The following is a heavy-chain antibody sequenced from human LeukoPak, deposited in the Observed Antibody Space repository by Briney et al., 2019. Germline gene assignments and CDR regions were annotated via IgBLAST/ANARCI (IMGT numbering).Heavy chain of an antibody. CDR1: GVSISSYY. V-gene: IGHV4-59*01. CDR2: IYYSEGT. Sequence: PSETLSLTCTVSGVSISSYYWSWIRQPPGKGLEWIGYIYYSEGTNYNPSLKSRVTISVDTSKNQFSLKLSSVTAADTAVYFCARGDTLGATRGGWFDPWGQGTLVTVSS. D-gene: IGHD1-26*01. CDR3: ARGDTLGATRGGWFDP. J-gene: IGHJ5*02.